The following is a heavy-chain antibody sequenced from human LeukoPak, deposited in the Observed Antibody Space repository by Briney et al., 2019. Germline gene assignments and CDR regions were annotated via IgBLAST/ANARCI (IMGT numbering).Heavy chain of an antibody. V-gene: IGHV4-39*07. CDR1: GFTFSSYS. CDR3: ARDVTRDGYNSPFDY. J-gene: IGHJ4*02. Sequence: GSLRLSCAASGFTFSSYSMNWVRQAPGKGLEWIGSIYYSGSTYYNPSLKSRVTISVDTSKNQFSLKLSSVTAADTAVYYCARDVTRDGYNSPFDYWGQGTLVTVSS. D-gene: IGHD5-24*01. CDR2: IYYSGST.